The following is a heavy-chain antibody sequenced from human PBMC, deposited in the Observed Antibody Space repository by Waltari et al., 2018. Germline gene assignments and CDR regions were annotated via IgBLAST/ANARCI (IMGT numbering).Heavy chain of an antibody. CDR1: GFTFNTYW. V-gene: IGHV3-7*01. D-gene: IGHD3-10*01. J-gene: IGHJ4*02. CDR2: INPDGSQK. CDR3: TTLARGESGDY. Sequence: EVQLVESGGGLVQPGGSLRLSCAASGFTFNTYWMKWIRQAPGEGVEVVANINPDGSQKFYVDSVKGRFTVSRDNAQNSLYLQMNNLRAEDTAVYYCTTLARGESGDYWGQGTLATVSS.